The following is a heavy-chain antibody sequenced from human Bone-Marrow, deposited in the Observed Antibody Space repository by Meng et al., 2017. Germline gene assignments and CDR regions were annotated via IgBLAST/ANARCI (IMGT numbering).Heavy chain of an antibody. CDR2: INHSGST. CDR3: ARGLRAARPLLFGY. V-gene: IGHV4-34*01. J-gene: IGHJ4*02. Sequence: GQLQQWGAGLFEPSGTLAPPGAVYGGSFSGYYWGRIRQPPGKGVGWIWEINHSGSTNYNPSLKSRVTISVDTSKNQFSLKLSSVTAADTAVYYCARGLRAARPLLFGYWGQGTLVTVSS. D-gene: IGHD6-6*01. CDR1: GGSFSGYY.